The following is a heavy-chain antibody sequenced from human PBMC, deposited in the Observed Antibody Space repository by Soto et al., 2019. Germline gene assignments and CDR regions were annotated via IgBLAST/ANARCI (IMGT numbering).Heavy chain of an antibody. D-gene: IGHD3-22*01. Sequence: GGSLRLSCATSGFTFSTYSMNWVRQAPGKGLEWVSWIYSSGETIYYTDSVKGRFTISRDNSKNSLYLQMNSLRAEDTAVYYCAKDWAMIVVVPFDYWGQGTLVTVSS. CDR3: AKDWAMIVVVPFDY. CDR1: GFTFSTYS. J-gene: IGHJ4*02. CDR2: IYSSGETI. V-gene: IGHV3-48*01.